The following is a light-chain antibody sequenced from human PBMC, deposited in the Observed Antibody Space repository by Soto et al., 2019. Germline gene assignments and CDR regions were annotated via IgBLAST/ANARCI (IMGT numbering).Light chain of an antibody. V-gene: IGKV1-5*01. J-gene: IGKJ2*01. CDR3: QQYNSYPYT. CDR1: QIISSW. Sequence: DIQMTQSPFTLSASVGDRVTITCRASQIISSWLAWYQQKPGKAPRLLIYDVSTLQSGVPSRFSGSGSETEFTLTISSLRPDDFATYYCQQYNSYPYTFGQGTKVDIK. CDR2: DVS.